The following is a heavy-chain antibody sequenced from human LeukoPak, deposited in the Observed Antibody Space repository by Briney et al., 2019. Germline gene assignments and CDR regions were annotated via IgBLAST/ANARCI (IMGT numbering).Heavy chain of an antibody. CDR1: GGSISSGDYY. Sequence: ASQTLSLTCTVSGGSISSGDYYWSWIRQPPGKGLEWIGYIYYSGSTYYNPSLKSRVTISVDTSKNQFSLKLSSVTAADTAVYYCASGRNYYGSGSYYRDTDYWGQGTLVTVS. J-gene: IGHJ4*02. CDR3: ASGRNYYGSGSYYRDTDY. CDR2: IYYSGST. D-gene: IGHD3-10*01. V-gene: IGHV4-30-4*01.